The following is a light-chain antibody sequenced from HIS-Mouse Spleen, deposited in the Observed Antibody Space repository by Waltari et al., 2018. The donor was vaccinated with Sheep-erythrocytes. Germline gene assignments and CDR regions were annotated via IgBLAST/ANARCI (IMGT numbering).Light chain of an antibody. CDR3: CSYAGSSTPWV. CDR2: EGS. V-gene: IGLV2-23*01. CDR1: SSDFGSYNL. Sequence: QSALTQPASVSGSPGQSITISCTGTSSDFGSYNLFSWYQQHPGKAPKLMIYEGSKRPSGVSNRFSGSKSGNTASLTISGLQAEDEADYYCCSYAGSSTPWVFGGGTKLTVL. J-gene: IGLJ3*02.